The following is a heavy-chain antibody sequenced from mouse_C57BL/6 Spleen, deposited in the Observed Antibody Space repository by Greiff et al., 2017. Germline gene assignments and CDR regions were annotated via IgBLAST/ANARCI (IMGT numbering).Heavy chain of an antibody. CDR2: IDPSDRYT. Sequence: VQLQQPGAELVRPGTSVKLSCKASGYTFTSSRMHWVKQRPGQGLEWIGVIDPSDRYTNYNQKFKGKATLTVAPSSSTDYMQLSSLASEDSSGYCCAKEGDYNGGAYWGQGTLVTVSA. V-gene: IGHV1-59*01. CDR3: AKEGDYNGGAY. D-gene: IGHD1-1*01. CDR1: GYTFTSSR. J-gene: IGHJ3*01.